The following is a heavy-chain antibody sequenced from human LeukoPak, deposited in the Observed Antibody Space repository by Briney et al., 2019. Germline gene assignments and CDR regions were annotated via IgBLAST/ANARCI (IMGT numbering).Heavy chain of an antibody. CDR2: IKQDGSEK. Sequence: GGSLRLSCAASGFTFSNYWMTWVRQVPGKGLEWVANIKQDGSEKNYLDSVKGRFTISRDNAKNSLYLQMSSLRAEDTAVYYCARYRDATPSAYNPYWGQGTLVTVSS. J-gene: IGHJ4*02. V-gene: IGHV3-7*01. CDR3: ARYRDATPSAYNPY. D-gene: IGHD5-24*01. CDR1: GFTFSNYW.